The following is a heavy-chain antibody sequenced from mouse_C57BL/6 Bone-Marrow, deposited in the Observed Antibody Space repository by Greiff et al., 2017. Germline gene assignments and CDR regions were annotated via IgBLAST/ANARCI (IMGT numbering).Heavy chain of an antibody. Sequence: VQLQQPGAELVKPGASVKMSCKASGYTFPSYWITWVKQRPGQGLEWIGDIYPGCGSTNYNEKFKSKATLTVDTSSSTAYMQLSSLTSEDSAVYYCARWRGTTVLDYWGQGTTLTVSS. CDR3: ARWRGTTVLDY. J-gene: IGHJ2*01. D-gene: IGHD1-1*01. CDR1: GYTFPSYW. CDR2: IYPGCGST. V-gene: IGHV1-55*01.